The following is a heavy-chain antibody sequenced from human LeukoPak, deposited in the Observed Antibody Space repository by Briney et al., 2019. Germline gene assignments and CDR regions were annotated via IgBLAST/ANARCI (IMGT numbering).Heavy chain of an antibody. CDR1: GFTFSSYG. Sequence: SGVSLRLSCAASGFTFSSYGMHWVRQAPGKGLEWVAFIRYDGSNKYYADSVKGRFTISRDNSKNTLYLQMNSLRAEDTAVYYCAKESPVVTGDYWGQGTLVTVSS. J-gene: IGHJ4*02. D-gene: IGHD2-21*02. CDR3: AKESPVVTGDY. V-gene: IGHV3-30*02. CDR2: IRYDGSNK.